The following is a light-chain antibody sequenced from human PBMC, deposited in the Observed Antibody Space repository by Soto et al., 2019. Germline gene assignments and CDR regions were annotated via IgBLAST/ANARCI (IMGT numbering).Light chain of an antibody. CDR2: HAY. V-gene: IGKV1-5*01. CDR3: QQYSSYPT. CDR1: QGISDW. Sequence: IQVTQSPSTRPASHRDTVTVACPASQGISDWLAWYQQKPGKAPKLLIFHAYSLESGVPSRFSGSGSGTEFTLTISRLQSDDFATYCCQQYSSYPTFGPGTKVDI. J-gene: IGKJ3*01.